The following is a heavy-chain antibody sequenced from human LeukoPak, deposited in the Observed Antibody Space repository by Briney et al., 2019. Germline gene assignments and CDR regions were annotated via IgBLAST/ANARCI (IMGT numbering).Heavy chain of an antibody. D-gene: IGHD6-19*01. CDR2: INAGNGNT. CDR3: GRGGMPAGWFDP. CDR1: GYTFTSYA. J-gene: IGHJ5*02. V-gene: IGHV1-3*01. Sequence: GASVTVSCKASGYTFTSYAMHWVRQAPGQRLEWMGWINAGNGNTKYSQKFQGRVTITRDTSARTAYMEPRRLRTEGAGGDYWGRGGMPAGWFDPGGQGTLVTVSS.